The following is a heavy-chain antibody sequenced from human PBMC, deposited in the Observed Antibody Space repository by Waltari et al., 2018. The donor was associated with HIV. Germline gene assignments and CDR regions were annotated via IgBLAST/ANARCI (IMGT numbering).Heavy chain of an antibody. Sequence: QLQLQESGPGLVKPSETLSLTCTVSGGPISSSSYYWGWIRQPPAKRLEWIGSVYYCGTTYYTRTLRSRVTISVDASKNHFSLMLSSVTAADTAVYFCARALAYSGSSGYIYSHKSVFDYWGQGTLVTVSS. CDR3: ARALAYSGSSGYIYSHKSVFDY. CDR2: VYYCGTT. CDR1: GGPISSSSYY. J-gene: IGHJ4*02. D-gene: IGHD3-22*01. V-gene: IGHV4-39*07.